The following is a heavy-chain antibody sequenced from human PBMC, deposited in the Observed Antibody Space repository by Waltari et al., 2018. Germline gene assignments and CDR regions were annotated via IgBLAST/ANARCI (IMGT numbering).Heavy chain of an antibody. J-gene: IGHJ5*02. CDR3: ARHRYYYDSSGYYRPYNWFDP. V-gene: IGHV4-39*01. CDR2: IYYSGST. CDR1: GGSISSSSYY. Sequence: QLQLQESGPGLVKPSETLSLTCTVSGGSISSSSYYWGWIRQPPGKGLGWIGSIYYSGSTYYNPSLKSRVTISVDTSKNQFSLKLSSVTAADTAVYYCARHRYYYDSSGYYRPYNWFDPWGQGTLVTVSS. D-gene: IGHD3-22*01.